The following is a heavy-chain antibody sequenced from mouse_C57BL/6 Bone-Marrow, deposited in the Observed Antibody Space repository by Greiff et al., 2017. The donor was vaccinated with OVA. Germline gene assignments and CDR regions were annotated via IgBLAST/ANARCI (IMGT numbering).Heavy chain of an antibody. V-gene: IGHV14-4*01. CDR2: IDPENGDT. CDR1: GFNIKDDY. J-gene: IGHJ2*01. D-gene: IGHD2-3*01. Sequence: LVESGAELVRPGASVKLSCTASGFNIKDDYMHWVKQRPEQGLEWIGWIDPENGDTEYASKFQGKATITADTSSNTAYLQLSSLTSEDTAVYYCTTGFGYSYWGQGTTLTVSS. CDR3: TTGFGYSY.